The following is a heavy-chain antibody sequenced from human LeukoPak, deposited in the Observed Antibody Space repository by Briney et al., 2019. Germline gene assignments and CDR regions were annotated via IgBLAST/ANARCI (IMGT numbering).Heavy chain of an antibody. Sequence: SETLSLTCAVSGGSISSGGYSWSWIRQPPGRGLEGIGYIYHSGTTYYNPSLKSRVTISVDRSKNQFSLRLSSVTAADTAVYYCARKANDYGSGSYYNDIWGQGTLVTVSS. D-gene: IGHD3-10*01. V-gene: IGHV4-30-2*01. J-gene: IGHJ3*02. CDR3: ARKANDYGSGSYYNDI. CDR1: GGSISSGGYS. CDR2: IYHSGTT.